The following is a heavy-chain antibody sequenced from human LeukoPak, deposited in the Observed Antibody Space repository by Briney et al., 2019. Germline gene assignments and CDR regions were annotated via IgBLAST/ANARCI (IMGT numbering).Heavy chain of an antibody. Sequence: SETLSLTCTVSGGSISSYYWSWIRQPPGKGLEWIGYIYYSGSTNYNPSLKSRVTISVDTSKNQFSLKLSSVTAADTAVYYCARGRIAAAGDDFDHWGQGTLVTVSS. CDR3: ARGRIAAAGDDFDH. J-gene: IGHJ4*02. CDR2: IYYSGST. D-gene: IGHD6-13*01. V-gene: IGHV4-59*01. CDR1: GGSISSYY.